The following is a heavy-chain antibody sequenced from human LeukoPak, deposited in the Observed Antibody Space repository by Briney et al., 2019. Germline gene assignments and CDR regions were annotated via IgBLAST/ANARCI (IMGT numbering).Heavy chain of an antibody. CDR3: AKCGSSWYYFDY. V-gene: IGHV3-23*01. J-gene: IGHJ4*02. D-gene: IGHD6-13*01. CDR2: ISDSGGST. Sequence: GGSLRLSCAASGFTFSSYAMSWVRQAPGKGLEWVSAISDSGGSTYYADSVKGRFTISRDNSKNTLYLQMNSLRAEDTAVYYCAKCGSSWYYFDYWGQGTLVTVSS. CDR1: GFTFSSYA.